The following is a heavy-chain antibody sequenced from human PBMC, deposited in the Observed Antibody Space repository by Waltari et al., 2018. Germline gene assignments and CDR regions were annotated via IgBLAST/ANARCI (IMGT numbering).Heavy chain of an antibody. D-gene: IGHD3-3*01. J-gene: IGHJ5*02. CDR2: IRHPGNT. CDR1: GAPFSSYY. CDR3: TRGGNYDFWSHSPFVDP. V-gene: IGHV4-34*01. Sequence: QVQLQQWGAGLLKPSETLSLTCSGPGAPFSSYYWGWVRHVPGKGLEWIGQIRHPGNTNYNPSLQSRVAISIDTSRNQFSLRVFSVTAADTGLYFCTRGGNYDFWSHSPFVDPWGQGTQVSVSS.